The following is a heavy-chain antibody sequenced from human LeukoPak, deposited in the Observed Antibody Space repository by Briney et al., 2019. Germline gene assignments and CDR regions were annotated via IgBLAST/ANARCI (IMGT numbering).Heavy chain of an antibody. CDR2: FDPEDGEI. J-gene: IGHJ5*02. D-gene: IGHD4-17*01. V-gene: IGHV1-24*01. CDR1: GYTLTELS. Sequence: ASVKVSCKVSGYTLTELSMHWVRQAPGEGLEWMGDFDPEDGEIIYTQKFQGRVTLTEDTSTSTVYMELSSLRSEDTAVYYCARGNDYGDYNWFDPWGQGTLVTVSS. CDR3: ARGNDYGDYNWFDP.